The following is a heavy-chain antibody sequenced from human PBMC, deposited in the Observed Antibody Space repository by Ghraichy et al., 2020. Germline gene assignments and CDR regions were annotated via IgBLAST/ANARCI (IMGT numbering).Heavy chain of an antibody. V-gene: IGHV3-23*01. CDR2: ISGSGGST. D-gene: IGHD4-17*01. CDR1: GFTFSSYA. CDR3: AKENDYGDSLQPHAYYYFAS. Sequence: GGSLRLSCAASGFTFSSYAMSWVRQAPGKGLEWVSAISGSGGSTYYADSVKGRFTISRDNSKNTLYLQMNSLRAEDTAVYYCAKENDYGDSLQPHAYYYFASWARGTLVTVSS. J-gene: IGHJ4*02.